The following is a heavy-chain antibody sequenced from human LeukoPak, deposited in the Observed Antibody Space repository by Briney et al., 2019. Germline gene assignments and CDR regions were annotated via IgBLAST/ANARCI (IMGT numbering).Heavy chain of an antibody. CDR3: AREQNIRGVIIIVDS. V-gene: IGHV3-23*01. CDR2: ISGGGSDT. D-gene: IGHD3-10*01. CDR1: GFTFARNT. J-gene: IGHJ4*02. Sequence: GGSLRLSCAASGFTFARNTMTWVRQAPGKGLEWVSSISGGGSDTYYADSVKGRFTISRDNSKNTLYLEVNGLRADDTAVYYCAREQNIRGVIIIVDSWGQGTLVTVSS.